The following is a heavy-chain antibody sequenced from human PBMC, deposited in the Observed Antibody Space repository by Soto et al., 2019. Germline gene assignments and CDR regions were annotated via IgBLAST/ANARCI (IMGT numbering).Heavy chain of an antibody. V-gene: IGHV3-23*01. CDR2: LSDGGDGT. Sequence: EVQLLESGGGLVQPGGSLRLSCAASGFTFSSYAMSWVRQAPGKGLEWVSTLSDGGDGTYYANSVKGRFTISRDNSKNTLYLQMNSLRAEDTAVYFCADGQVLPNWGQGTLVTVSS. CDR3: ADGQVLPN. J-gene: IGHJ4*02. D-gene: IGHD2-15*01. CDR1: GFTFSSYA.